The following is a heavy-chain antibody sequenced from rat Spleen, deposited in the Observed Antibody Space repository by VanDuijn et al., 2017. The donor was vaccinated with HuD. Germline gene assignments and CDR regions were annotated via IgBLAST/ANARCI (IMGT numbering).Heavy chain of an antibody. CDR2: ITPGGGNT. D-gene: IGHD4-2*01. Sequence: EVQLVESGGGLVQPGRSMKLSCAASGFTFSNYDMAWVRQAPTKGLEWVSSITPGGGNTYYPDSVRGRFTISRDNAKSTLYLQMNSLRSEDTATYYCARDRTGPFDYWGQGVMVTVSS. CDR1: GFTFSNYD. V-gene: IGHV5-25*01. CDR3: ARDRTGPFDY. J-gene: IGHJ2*01.